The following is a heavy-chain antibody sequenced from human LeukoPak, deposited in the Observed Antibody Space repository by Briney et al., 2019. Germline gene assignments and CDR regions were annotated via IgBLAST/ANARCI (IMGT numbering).Heavy chain of an antibody. CDR3: AKPGGPGIAARGAFDL. J-gene: IGHJ3*01. CDR2: ISGPGTST. CDR1: GFIFSDYA. Sequence: GGSLRLSCAASGFIFSDYALRWVRQAPGKGLEWVSGISGPGTSTYYVDSVKGRFTISRDNSKNLLFLQMDSLRAEDTALYYCAKPGGPGIAARGAFDLWGQGTMVTVSS. D-gene: IGHD6-25*01. V-gene: IGHV3-23*01.